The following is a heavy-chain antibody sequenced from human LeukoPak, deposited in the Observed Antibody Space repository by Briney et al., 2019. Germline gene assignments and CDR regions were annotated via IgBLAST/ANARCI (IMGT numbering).Heavy chain of an antibody. Sequence: PGGSLRLSCTASGFTVSSNYMSWVRQAPGKGLEWVSVIYSGGSTYYADSVKGRFTISRDNSKNTLYLQMNSLRAEDTAVYYCARDLGGEMATTPPYFDYWGQGTLVTVSS. D-gene: IGHD5-24*01. V-gene: IGHV3-66*01. J-gene: IGHJ4*02. CDR1: GFTVSSNY. CDR3: ARDLGGEMATTPPYFDY. CDR2: IYSGGST.